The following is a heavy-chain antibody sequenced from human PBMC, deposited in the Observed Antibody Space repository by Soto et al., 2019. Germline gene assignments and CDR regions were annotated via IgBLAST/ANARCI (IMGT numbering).Heavy chain of an antibody. CDR2: ISYDGSNK. CDR3: AKDRPSGSRPYYYGMDV. D-gene: IGHD1-26*01. CDR1: GCTFSRYG. V-gene: IGHV3-30*18. Sequence: QVQLVESGGGVVQPGRALRLSCAASGCTFSRYGMHWVRQALGKEVEWVAVISYDGSNKYYADSVKGRFTISRDNSKNTLYLQMNSLRAEDTAVYYCAKDRPSGSRPYYYGMDVWGQGTTVTVSS. J-gene: IGHJ6*02.